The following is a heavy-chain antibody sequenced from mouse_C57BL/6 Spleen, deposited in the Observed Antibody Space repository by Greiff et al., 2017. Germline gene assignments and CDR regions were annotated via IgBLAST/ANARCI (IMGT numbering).Heavy chain of an antibody. CDR1: GYTFTSSW. Sequence: QVQLQQPGTELVKPGASVKLSCKASGYTFTSSWMHWVKQRPGQGLEWIGNINPSNGGTNYNEKFKSKATLTVDKSSSTAYMQLSSLTSEDSAVXYCARSPFYYGSSSYAMDYWGQGTSVTVSS. CDR2: INPSNGGT. V-gene: IGHV1-53*01. D-gene: IGHD1-1*01. J-gene: IGHJ4*01. CDR3: ARSPFYYGSSSYAMDY.